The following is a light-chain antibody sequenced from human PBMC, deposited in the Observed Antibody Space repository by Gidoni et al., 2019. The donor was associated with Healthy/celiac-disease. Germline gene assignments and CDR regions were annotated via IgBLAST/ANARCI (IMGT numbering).Light chain of an antibody. J-gene: IGKJ4*01. CDR2: DAS. CDR3: QQYDNLPLT. V-gene: IGKV1-33*01. CDR1: QDISNY. Sequence: DIQMTQSPYSLSASVGDRVTITCQASQDISNYLNWYQQKPGKAPKLLTYDASNLETGVPSRFSGSGSGTDFTFTISSLQPEDIATYYCQQYDNLPLTFGGGTKVEIK.